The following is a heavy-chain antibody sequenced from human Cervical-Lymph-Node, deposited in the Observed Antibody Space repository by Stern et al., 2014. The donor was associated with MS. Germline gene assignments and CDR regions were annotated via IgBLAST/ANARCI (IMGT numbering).Heavy chain of an antibody. J-gene: IGHJ6*02. V-gene: IGHV1-69*01. D-gene: IGHD2-21*02. CDR2: IIPMFGTA. CDR3: ARGVVVTAIPYYYFGMDV. CDR1: GGTFSNYA. Sequence: VQLVQSGAEVKKPGSSVKVSCKASGGTFSNYAMNWVRQAPGQGLELMGGIIPMFGTATYAQKFQGRVTITADESTSTAYMELTSLRSEDTAVYYCARGVVVTAIPYYYFGMDVCGQGTTVTVSS.